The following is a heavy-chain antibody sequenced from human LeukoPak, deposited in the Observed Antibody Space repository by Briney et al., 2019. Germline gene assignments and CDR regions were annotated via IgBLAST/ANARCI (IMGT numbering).Heavy chain of an antibody. D-gene: IGHD4-17*01. CDR3: ASLTTVTTY. CDR1: GGSFSGYY. J-gene: IGHJ4*02. Sequence: PSETLSLTRAVYGGSFSGYYWSWIRQPPGKGLEWIGEINHSGSTNYNPSLKSRVTISVDTSKNQFSLKLSSVTAADTAVYYCASLTTVTTYWGQGTLVTVSS. CDR2: INHSGST. V-gene: IGHV4-34*01.